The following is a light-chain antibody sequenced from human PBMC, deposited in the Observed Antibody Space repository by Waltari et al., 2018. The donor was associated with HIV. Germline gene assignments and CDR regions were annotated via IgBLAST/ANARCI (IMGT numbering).Light chain of an antibody. CDR2: EVS. V-gene: IGKV2D-29*01. J-gene: IGKJ4*01. Sequence: EIVMTQTPPSLSVTPGQAASISCKSSETLLHSDGKTYFYWYVQKTCLPPQLWFYEVSNRFAGVPDRFSGSGSGTDFTLILSRVEAEDVGVYYCMQSAQFPVTFGGGTKVEI. CDR1: ETLLHSDGKTY. CDR3: MQSAQFPVT.